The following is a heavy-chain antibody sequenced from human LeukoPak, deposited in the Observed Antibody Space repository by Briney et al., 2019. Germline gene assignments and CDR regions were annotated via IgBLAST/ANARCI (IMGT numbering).Heavy chain of an antibody. CDR1: GYTFTDYY. CDR2: INPSGSRT. CDR3: AALHPPVVPAAGNYYGMDV. D-gene: IGHD2-2*01. Sequence: GASVKVSCKASGYTFTDYYVHWVRQAPGRGLEWVGLINPSGSRTICAQKFQGRVTMTRDTSTSTDYMELSSLRSEDTAVYYCAALHPPVVPAAGNYYGMDVWGQGTTVTVSS. V-gene: IGHV1-46*01. J-gene: IGHJ6*02.